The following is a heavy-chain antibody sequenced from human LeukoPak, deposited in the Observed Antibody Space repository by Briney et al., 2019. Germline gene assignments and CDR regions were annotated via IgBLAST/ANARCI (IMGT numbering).Heavy chain of an antibody. CDR1: GGSFSGYY. V-gene: IGHV4-34*01. CDR3: ARRRRIVGATPGAFDI. Sequence: KPSATLSLTCAVYGGSFSGYYWSWIGQPPGKGLEWIGEINHSGSTNYNPSLKSRVTISVDTSKNQFSLKLSSVTAADTAVYYCARRRRIVGATPGAFDIWGQGTMVTVSS. D-gene: IGHD1-26*01. CDR2: INHSGST. J-gene: IGHJ3*02.